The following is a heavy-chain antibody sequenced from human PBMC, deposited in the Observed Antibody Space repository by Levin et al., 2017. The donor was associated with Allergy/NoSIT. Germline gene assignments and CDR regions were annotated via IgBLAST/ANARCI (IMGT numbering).Heavy chain of an antibody. CDR2: ISYCGST. Sequence: PSETLSLTCTISGAFISNYYWSWIRQPPGKGLEWIGYISYCGSTNYNPSLDSRTIISVDMSKNHFSLRLRSVTAADTAVYYCATVPVYGMDVWGPGTTVTVS. V-gene: IGHV4-59*01. J-gene: IGHJ6*02. CDR1: GAFISNYY. CDR3: ATVPVYGMDV.